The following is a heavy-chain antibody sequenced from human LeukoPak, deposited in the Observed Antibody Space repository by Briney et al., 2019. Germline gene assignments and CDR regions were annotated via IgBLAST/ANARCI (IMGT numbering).Heavy chain of an antibody. CDR3: ARGGYSGTEKPNDY. Sequence: GALVKVSCKASGYTFSGYYLHWVRQAPGQGLEWMGWINPNSGGTYSVQNFQGRVTMTRDTSITTAYMELSRLKSDDTAVYYCARGGYSGTEKPNDYWGQGTLVTVSS. D-gene: IGHD1-26*01. J-gene: IGHJ4*02. V-gene: IGHV1-2*02. CDR1: GYTFSGYY. CDR2: INPNSGGT.